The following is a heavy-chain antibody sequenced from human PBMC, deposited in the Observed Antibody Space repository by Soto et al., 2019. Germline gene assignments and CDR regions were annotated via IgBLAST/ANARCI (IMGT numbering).Heavy chain of an antibody. D-gene: IGHD2-2*01. CDR3: AREWDIVVVPAASYYYGMDV. V-gene: IGHV1-46*01. CDR2: INPSGGST. J-gene: IGHJ6*02. CDR1: GYTFTSYY. Sequence: VSCKASGYTFTSYYMHWVRQAPGQGLEWMGIINPSGGSTSYAQKFQGRVTMTRDTSTSTVYMELSSLRSEDTAVYYCAREWDIVVVPAASYYYGMDVWGQGTTVTVSS.